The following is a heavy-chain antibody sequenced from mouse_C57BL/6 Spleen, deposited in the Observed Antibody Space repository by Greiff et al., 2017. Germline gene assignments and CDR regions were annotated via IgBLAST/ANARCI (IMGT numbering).Heavy chain of an antibody. CDR3: ARGSITTVVADFAMDY. J-gene: IGHJ4*01. CDR1: GFTFSDYG. V-gene: IGHV5-17*01. CDR2: ISSGSSTI. D-gene: IGHD1-1*01. Sequence: EVKLVESGGGLVKPGGSLKLSCAASGFTFSDYGMHWVRQAPEKGLEWVAYISSGSSTIYYADTVKGRFTISRDNAKNTLCLQMTSLRSEDTAMDYCARGSITTVVADFAMDYWGQGTSVTVSS.